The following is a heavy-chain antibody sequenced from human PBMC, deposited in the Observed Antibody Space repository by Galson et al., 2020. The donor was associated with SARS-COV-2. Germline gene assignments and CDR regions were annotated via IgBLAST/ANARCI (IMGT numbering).Heavy chain of an antibody. J-gene: IGHJ3*02. CDR2: IIAYNGNT. CDR1: GYTFRSYG. D-gene: IGHD5-12*01. V-gene: IGHV1-18*01. CDR3: ARVDSSGAESGVDLDAFDI. Sequence: ASVKVSCKASGYTFRSYGITWVRQAPGQGLEWMGWIIAYNGNTKYSQRFQGRVTMTTDTSTSTAYMEVTSLRSDDTAVYYCARVDSSGAESGVDLDAFDIWGQGTMVTVSS.